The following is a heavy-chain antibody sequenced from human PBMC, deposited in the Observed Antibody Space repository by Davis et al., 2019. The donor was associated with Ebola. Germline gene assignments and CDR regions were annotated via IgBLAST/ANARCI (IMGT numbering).Heavy chain of an antibody. J-gene: IGHJ1*01. D-gene: IGHD6-19*01. Sequence: MPSETLSLTCTVSGGSISSTNYYWGWIRRPPGKGLEWIGSIHSSGSTFYNPSLQSRVTMSVDTSKNQFSLELSSVTAADTALNYCARHWRESSGWNECIQHRGQGTLVTVSS. CDR2: IHSSGST. CDR1: GGSISSTNYY. CDR3: ARHWRESSGWNECIQH. V-gene: IGHV4-39*01.